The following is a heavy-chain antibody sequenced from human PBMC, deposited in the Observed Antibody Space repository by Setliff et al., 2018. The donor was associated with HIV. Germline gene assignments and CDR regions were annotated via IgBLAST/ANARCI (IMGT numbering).Heavy chain of an antibody. CDR2: ISDLESTT. V-gene: IGHV3-23*01. CDR3: AKETQYFYDSIGYYPLGY. CDR1: GFTFDKAC. J-gene: IGHJ4*02. D-gene: IGHD3-22*01. Sequence: GGSLRLSCAASGFTFDKACMTWVRQAPGKGLEWVSTISDLESTTYYADSVKGRFTISRDNSKNTLDLQMNSPRAEDTAVYFCAKETQYFYDSIGYYPLGYWGQGTLVTVSS.